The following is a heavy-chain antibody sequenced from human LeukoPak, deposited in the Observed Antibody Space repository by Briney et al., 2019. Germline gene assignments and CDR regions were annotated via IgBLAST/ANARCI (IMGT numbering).Heavy chain of an antibody. CDR2: IIPIFGTA. D-gene: IGHD3-3*01. Sequence: ASVKVSCKASGGTFSSYAISWVRQAPGQGLEWMGGIIPIFGTANYAQKFQGRVTITTDESTSTVYMELSSLRSEDTAVYYCAKRLRILEWSFYDNWGQGTLVTVSS. CDR3: AKRLRILEWSFYDN. CDR1: GGTFSSYA. J-gene: IGHJ4*02. V-gene: IGHV1-69*05.